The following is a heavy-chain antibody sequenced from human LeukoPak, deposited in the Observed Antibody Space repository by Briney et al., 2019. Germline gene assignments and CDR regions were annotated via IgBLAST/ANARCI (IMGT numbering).Heavy chain of an antibody. CDR3: ARDLGVGDLGAFDI. CDR1: GGPISSGGYS. Sequence: KPSQTLSLTCAVSGGPISSGGYSWSWIRQPPGKGLEWIGYIYHSGSTYYNPSLKSRVTISVDRSKNQFSLKLSSVTAADTAVYYCARDLGVGDLGAFDIWGQGTMVTVSS. D-gene: IGHD3-16*01. V-gene: IGHV4-30-2*01. J-gene: IGHJ3*02. CDR2: IYHSGST.